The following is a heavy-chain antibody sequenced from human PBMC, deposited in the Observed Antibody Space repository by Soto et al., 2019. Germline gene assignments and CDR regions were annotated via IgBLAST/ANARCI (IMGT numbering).Heavy chain of an antibody. CDR2: IYYSGST. CDR1: GGSISSGGYY. V-gene: IGHV4-31*03. J-gene: IGHJ4*02. Sequence: PSETLSLTCTVSGGSISSGGYYWSWIRQHPGKGLEWIGYIYYSGSTYYNPSLKSRVTISVDTSKNQFSLKLSSVTAADTAVYYCARANPLDDFWSGGYFDYWGQGTLVTVSS. D-gene: IGHD3-3*01. CDR3: ARANPLDDFWSGGYFDY.